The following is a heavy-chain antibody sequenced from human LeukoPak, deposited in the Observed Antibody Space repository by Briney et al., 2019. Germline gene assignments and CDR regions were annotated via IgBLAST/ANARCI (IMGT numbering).Heavy chain of an antibody. D-gene: IGHD3-3*01. V-gene: IGHV4-39*07. CDR2: IYYSGST. J-gene: IGHJ3*02. Sequence: SETLSLTCTVSGGSISSSTYYWGWIRQPPGKGLEWIGSIYYSGSTYYSPSLKSRVTISVDTSKNQFSLKLSSVTAADTAVYYCARDMVIFGVVTNTFDIWGRGAMVTVSS. CDR3: ARDMVIFGVVTNTFDI. CDR1: GGSISSSTYY.